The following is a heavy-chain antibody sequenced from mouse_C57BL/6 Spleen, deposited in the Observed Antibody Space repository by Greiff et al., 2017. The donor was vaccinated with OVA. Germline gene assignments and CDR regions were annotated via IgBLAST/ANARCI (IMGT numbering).Heavy chain of an antibody. CDR3: ARPYDYGTRDGFAD. V-gene: IGHV5-12*01. Sequence: EVQLVESGGGLVQPGGSLKLSCAASGFTFSDYYMYWVRQTPEKRLEWVAYISNGGGSTYYPDTVKGRFTISRDNAKNTLYLKMSRLKSEDTAMYYCARPYDYGTRDGFADWGQGTLVTVSA. CDR1: GFTFSDYY. CDR2: ISNGGGST. D-gene: IGHD2-4*01. J-gene: IGHJ3*01.